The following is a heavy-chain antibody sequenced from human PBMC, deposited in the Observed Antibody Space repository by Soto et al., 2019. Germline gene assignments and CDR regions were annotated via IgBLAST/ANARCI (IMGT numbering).Heavy chain of an antibody. CDR3: AKADCGDACNLFDF. Sequence: EVQLVESGGGLVQPGRSLRLSCAASGFAFDDYAMHWVRQVPGKGLEWVSGIDRNSGRIGYADSVKGRFTISRDNAKSSLFLQISSLSAEDTAFYYCAKADCGDACNLFDFWGQGTLVTVSS. D-gene: IGHD2-21*02. CDR2: IDRNSGRI. V-gene: IGHV3-9*01. CDR1: GFAFDDYA. J-gene: IGHJ4*02.